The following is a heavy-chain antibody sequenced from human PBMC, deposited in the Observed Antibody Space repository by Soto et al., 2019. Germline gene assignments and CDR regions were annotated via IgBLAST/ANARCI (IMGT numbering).Heavy chain of an antibody. V-gene: IGHV4-61*01. CDR3: ARAAYDYGDYGQYYYYYSMDV. Sequence: SSETLSLTCTVSGGSVSSANYYWIWIRQPPGKGLEWIGYIYRSGGTKYNPSLKSRVTISIDTSKNQFSLRLSSVTAADTAVYYCARAAYDYGDYGQYYYYYSMDVWGQGTTVTVSS. CDR1: GGSVSSANYY. CDR2: IYRSGGT. D-gene: IGHD4-17*01. J-gene: IGHJ6*02.